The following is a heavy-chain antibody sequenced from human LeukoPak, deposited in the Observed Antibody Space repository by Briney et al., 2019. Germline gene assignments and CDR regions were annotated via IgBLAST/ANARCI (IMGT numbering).Heavy chain of an antibody. CDR1: GYSFTSHY. Sequence: ASVKVSCKASGYSFTSHYMHWVRQAPGQGLEWLGLINPSGGSTSYAQKFQGRVTMTRDMSTSTVYMELSSLRSEDTAVYYCARDPLGTYYYYMDVWGKGTTVTVSS. D-gene: IGHD3-16*02. CDR3: ARDPLGTYYYYMDV. J-gene: IGHJ6*03. V-gene: IGHV1-46*01. CDR2: INPSGGST.